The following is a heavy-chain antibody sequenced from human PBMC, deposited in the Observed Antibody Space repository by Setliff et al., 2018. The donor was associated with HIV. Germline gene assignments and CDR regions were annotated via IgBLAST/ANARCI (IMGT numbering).Heavy chain of an antibody. V-gene: IGHV4-31*03. CDR1: GGSINNDIYF. D-gene: IGHD6-6*01. Sequence: SETLSLACTVSGGSINNDIYFWTWIRQRPGKGLEWIGYIYYSGSTHSNPSLKSRLTISVDTSSNQFSLKLNSVTAADTAIYYCARSSRSSPFWFDYWGLGTLVTVSS. J-gene: IGHJ4*01. CDR2: IYYSGST. CDR3: ARSSRSSPFWFDY.